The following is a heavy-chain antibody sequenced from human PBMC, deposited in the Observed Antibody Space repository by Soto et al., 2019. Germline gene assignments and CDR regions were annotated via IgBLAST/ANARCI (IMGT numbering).Heavy chain of an antibody. D-gene: IGHD2-2*01. Sequence: PSETLSLTCTVSGGSISSYYWSWIRQPPGKGLEWIGYIYYSGSTNYNPSLKSRVTISVDTSKNQFSLKLSSVTAADTAMYYCARLQQQGPRRPNYFDYWGQGTLVTVSS. CDR1: GGSISSYY. V-gene: IGHV4-59*08. J-gene: IGHJ4*02. CDR3: ARLQQQGPRRPNYFDY. CDR2: IYYSGST.